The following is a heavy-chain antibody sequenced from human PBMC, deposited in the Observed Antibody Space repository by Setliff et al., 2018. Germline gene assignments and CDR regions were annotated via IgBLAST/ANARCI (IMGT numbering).Heavy chain of an antibody. V-gene: IGHV1-8*01. CDR2: MNPNSGNT. D-gene: IGHD2-15*01. CDR3: ARGWAGYCSGGSCGEWFDP. J-gene: IGHJ5*02. Sequence: ASVKVSCKASGYTFTSSDINWVRQATGQGLEWMGWMNPNSGNTGYAQKFQGRVTMTRNTSIGTAYMELSSLRSEDTAVYYCARGWAGYCSGGSCGEWFDPWGQGTLVTVSS. CDR1: GYTFTSSD.